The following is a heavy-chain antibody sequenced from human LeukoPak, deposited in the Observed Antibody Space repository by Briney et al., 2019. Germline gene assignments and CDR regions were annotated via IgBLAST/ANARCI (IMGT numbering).Heavy chain of an antibody. CDR3: ARANVYTAMDFDY. D-gene: IGHD5-18*01. V-gene: IGHV1-2*02. CDR2: INPNSGGT. J-gene: IGHJ4*02. Sequence: ASVKVSCKASGYTFTAYYIHWVRQAPGQGLEWMGWINPNSGGTNYAQKFQGRVTMTRDTSISTAYMELSRLRSDDTAVYYCARANVYTAMDFDYWGQGTLVTVSS. CDR1: GYTFTAYY.